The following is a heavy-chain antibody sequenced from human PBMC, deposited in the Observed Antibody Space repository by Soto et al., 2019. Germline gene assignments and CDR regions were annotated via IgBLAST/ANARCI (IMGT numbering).Heavy chain of an antibody. CDR3: ARESWSHPAFDS. CDR2: IWNDGSDK. V-gene: IGHV3-33*01. D-gene: IGHD3-3*01. Sequence: QVKLVESGGGVVQPGRSLRLSCTAAGFMLSDYGMHWVRQAPGKGLEWVAVIWNDGSDKFYADSVRGRFTVSRDNSTNTLILQMNILRAEDTALYYCARESWSHPAFDSWGQGTLVTFSS. CDR1: GFMLSDYG. J-gene: IGHJ4*02.